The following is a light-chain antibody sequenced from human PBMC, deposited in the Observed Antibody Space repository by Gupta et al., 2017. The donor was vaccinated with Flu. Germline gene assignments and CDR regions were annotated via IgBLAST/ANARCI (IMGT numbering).Light chain of an antibody. CDR1: QFVSKN. CDR2: EAS. CDR3: QQYNNWPLA. J-gene: IGKJ4*01. V-gene: IGKV3-15*01. Sequence: IVMTQSPASLSLSPGERATRSCSASQFVSKNLAWYQQRSGQAPRLVIYEASIRATDVPPRFNGSGFGTEFTLSISSLRSEDSAIYYCQQYNNWPLAFGGGTRLEIK.